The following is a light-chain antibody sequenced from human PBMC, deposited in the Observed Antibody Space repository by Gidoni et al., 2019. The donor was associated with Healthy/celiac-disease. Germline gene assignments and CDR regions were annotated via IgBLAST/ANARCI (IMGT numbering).Light chain of an antibody. CDR2: VGTGGIVG. V-gene: IGLV9-49*01. Sequence: QPVLTQPPSASASLGASVTPTCTLSSAYSNYKVDWYQQRPGKGPRFVMRVGTGGIVGSKGDGIPDRFSVLGSGLNRYLTIKNIQEEGESDYHCGADHGSGSNFAWVFGGGTKLTVL. CDR1: SAYSNYK. CDR3: GADHGSGSNFAWV. J-gene: IGLJ3*02.